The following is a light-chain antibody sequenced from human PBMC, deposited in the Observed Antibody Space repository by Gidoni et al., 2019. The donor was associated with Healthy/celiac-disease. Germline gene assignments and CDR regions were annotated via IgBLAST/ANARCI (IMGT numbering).Light chain of an antibody. V-gene: IGKV3-15*01. CDR1: PSLYSN. J-gene: IGKJ2*01. CDR2: DAA. CDR3: QHYENWPRT. Sequence: EIFMTQSPATPSVAPGEVATLSCRASPSLYSNLAWYQQRPGQAPRLLLYDAATRATGTPVRFSGSGSGTEFTLTISNLQSEDFAVYYCQHYENWPRTFGQGTKLEIK.